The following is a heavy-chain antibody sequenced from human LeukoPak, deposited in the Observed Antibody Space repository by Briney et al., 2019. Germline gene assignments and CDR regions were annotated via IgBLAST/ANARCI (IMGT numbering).Heavy chain of an antibody. J-gene: IGHJ4*02. Sequence: SETLSLTCTVSGGSISSYYWSWVRQPPGKGLERIGYIYYSGSTNYNPSLNSRVTISVDTSKNQFSLKLSSVTAADTAVYYCARGEWELLPYFDYWGQGTLVTVSS. CDR2: IYYSGST. V-gene: IGHV4-59*08. CDR1: GGSISSYY. CDR3: ARGEWELLPYFDY. D-gene: IGHD1-26*01.